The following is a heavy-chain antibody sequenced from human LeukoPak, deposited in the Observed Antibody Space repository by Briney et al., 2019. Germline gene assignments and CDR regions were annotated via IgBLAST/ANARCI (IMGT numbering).Heavy chain of an antibody. J-gene: IGHJ4*02. CDR3: AKALDGRGHWYERGADY. D-gene: IGHD2-21*02. V-gene: IGHV3-23*01. CDR1: GFTFSSYA. CDR2: VSGDASQT. Sequence: GGSLRLSCAASGFTFSSYAMSWVRQVPGEGLEWVATVSGDASQTYDSDSLKGRFTISRNNSKNTVYLRMSGLRAEDTAIYYCAKALDGRGHWYERGADYWGQGTLVAVSS.